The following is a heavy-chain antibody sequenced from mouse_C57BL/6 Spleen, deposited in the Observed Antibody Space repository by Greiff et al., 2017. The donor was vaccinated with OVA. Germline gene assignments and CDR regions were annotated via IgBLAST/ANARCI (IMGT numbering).Heavy chain of an antibody. Sequence: VQLQQPGAELVMPGASVKLSCKASGYTFTSYWMHWVKQRPGQGLEWIGEIDPSDSYTNYNQKFKGKSTLTVDKSSSTAYMQLSSLTSEDSAVYYCARRGWLLRGYAMDYWGQGTSVTVSS. D-gene: IGHD2-3*01. J-gene: IGHJ4*01. CDR1: GYTFTSYW. V-gene: IGHV1-69*01. CDR2: IDPSDSYT. CDR3: ARRGWLLRGYAMDY.